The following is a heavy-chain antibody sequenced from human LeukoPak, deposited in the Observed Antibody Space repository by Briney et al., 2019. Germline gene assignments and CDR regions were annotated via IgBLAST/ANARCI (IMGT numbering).Heavy chain of an antibody. V-gene: IGHV5-51*01. CDR1: GYSFTSYW. CDR2: IYPGDSDT. J-gene: IGHJ5*02. CDR3: ARRDGSGSYRDYNWFDP. D-gene: IGHD3-10*01. Sequence: GESLKISCKGSGYSFTSYWIGWVRQMPGKGLEWIGIIYPGDSDTRYSPSFQGQVTISADKSISTAYLQWSSLKASDTAMYYCARRDGSGSYRDYNWFDPGGQGTLVTVSS.